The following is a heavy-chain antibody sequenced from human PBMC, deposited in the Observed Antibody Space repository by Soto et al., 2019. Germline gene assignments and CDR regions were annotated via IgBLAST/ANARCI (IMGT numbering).Heavy chain of an antibody. CDR1: GGSISSGGYY. Sequence: PSETLSLTCTVSGGSISSGGYYWSWIRQHPGKGLEWIGYIYYSGSTYYNPSLKSRVTISVDTSKNQFSLKLSSVTAADTAVYYCARDYLTMVQGGRGYYGMDVWGQGTTVTVSS. CDR2: IYYSGST. D-gene: IGHD3-10*01. J-gene: IGHJ6*02. V-gene: IGHV4-31*03. CDR3: ARDYLTMVQGGRGYYGMDV.